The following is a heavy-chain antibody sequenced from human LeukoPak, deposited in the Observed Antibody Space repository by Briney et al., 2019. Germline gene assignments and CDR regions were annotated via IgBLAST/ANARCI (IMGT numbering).Heavy chain of an antibody. J-gene: IGHJ6*02. CDR3: TRDLMDYDVSTGLHHYYMDV. Sequence: PGGSLRLSCAASGFIFSSYWMHWVRQVPGKGLVWVSRINSDGRSTSYADSVKGRFTISRDNAKNTLYLQMNTLRVEDTAVYYCTRDLMDYDVSTGLHHYYMDVWGQGTTVTVSS. D-gene: IGHD3-9*01. CDR2: INSDGRST. V-gene: IGHV3-74*01. CDR1: GFIFSSYW.